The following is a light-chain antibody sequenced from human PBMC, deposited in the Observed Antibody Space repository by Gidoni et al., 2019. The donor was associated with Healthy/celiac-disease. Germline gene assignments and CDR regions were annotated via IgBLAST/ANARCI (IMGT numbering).Light chain of an antibody. CDR3: QQSYSTPLE. CDR1: QSISSY. CDR2: AAY. Sequence: DIQMTQSPSSLSASVVDRVTITCRASQSISSYLNWYQQKPGKAPKLLIYAAYSLQSGVPSRLSGSGSGTDFTLTIRSMKTEDFATYYSQQSYSTPLEFGQGTKVEIK. V-gene: IGKV1-39*01. J-gene: IGKJ1*01.